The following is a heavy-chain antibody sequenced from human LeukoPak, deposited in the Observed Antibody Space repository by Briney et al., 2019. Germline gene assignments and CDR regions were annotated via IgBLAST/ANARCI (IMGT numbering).Heavy chain of an antibody. CDR2: ISSSATII. CDR3: ARSVRSSGYYPLFDY. D-gene: IGHD3-22*01. J-gene: IGHJ4*02. CDR1: GFTFSNYE. V-gene: IGHV3-48*03. Sequence: PGGSLRLSCAASGFTFSNYEMNWVRQAPGKGLEWVSYISSSATIIYYADSVKGRFTISGDNAKNSLYLQMNSLRAEDTAVYYCARSVRSSGYYPLFDYWGQGTLVTVSS.